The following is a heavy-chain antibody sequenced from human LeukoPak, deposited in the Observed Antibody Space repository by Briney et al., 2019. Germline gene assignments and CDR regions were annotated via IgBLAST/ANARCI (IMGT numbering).Heavy chain of an antibody. CDR1: GFTFSSYG. V-gene: IGHV3-33*01. D-gene: IGHD2-15*01. CDR2: IWYDGSNK. CDR3: ARAGFRPSTVVTDLSWFFDY. Sequence: PGGSLRLSYAASGFTFSSYGMHWVRQAPGKGLEWVAVIWYDGSNKYYADSVKGRFTISRDNSKNTLYLQMNSLRAEDTAVYYCARAGFRPSTVVTDLSWFFDYWGQGTLVTVSS. J-gene: IGHJ4*02.